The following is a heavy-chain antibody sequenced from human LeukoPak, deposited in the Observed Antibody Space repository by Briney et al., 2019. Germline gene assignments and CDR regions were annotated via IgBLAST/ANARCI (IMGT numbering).Heavy chain of an antibody. V-gene: IGHV4-61*08. J-gene: IGHJ3*02. CDR2: IYSSGST. D-gene: IGHD6-19*01. CDR1: GGSISSADYY. Sequence: SETLSLTCTVSGGSISSADYYWSWIRQPPGKGLEWIGYIYSSGSTNYNPSLGSRVTISVDTSKNQFSLKLSSVTAADTAVYYCAKTVRQWLANDAFAIWGQGTMVTVSS. CDR3: AKTVRQWLANDAFAI.